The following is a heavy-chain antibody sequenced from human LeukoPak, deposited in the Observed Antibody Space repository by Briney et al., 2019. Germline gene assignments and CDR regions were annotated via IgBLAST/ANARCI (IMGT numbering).Heavy chain of an antibody. V-gene: IGHV3-21*01. CDR1: VFTFSSYS. D-gene: IGHD6-19*01. J-gene: IGHJ4*02. CDR2: ISRSSTYI. CDR3: ARDRIVYSSGWYDKYYFDY. Sequence: GGSLRLSCAASVFTFSSYSMNWVRQAPGKGLEWVSSISRSSTYIYYADSVKGRFTISRDNAKNSLYLQMNSLRAEDTAVYYCARDRIVYSSGWYDKYYFDYWGQGTLVTVSS.